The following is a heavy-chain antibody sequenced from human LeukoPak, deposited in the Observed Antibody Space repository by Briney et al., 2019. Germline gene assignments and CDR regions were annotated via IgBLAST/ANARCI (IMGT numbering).Heavy chain of an antibody. V-gene: IGHV3-30*04. J-gene: IGHJ4*02. CDR1: VFTLSSYA. CDR2: ISYDGSNK. Sequence: RSLRLSRVASVFTLSSYAMHWVRPAPRKGLERVAVISYDGSNKYYADSVKGRFTISRDNSKNTLYLKMNSLRAEDTAVYYCARAAGRGYDGKFDYWGQGTLVTVSS. CDR3: ARAAGRGYDGKFDY. D-gene: IGHD5-12*01.